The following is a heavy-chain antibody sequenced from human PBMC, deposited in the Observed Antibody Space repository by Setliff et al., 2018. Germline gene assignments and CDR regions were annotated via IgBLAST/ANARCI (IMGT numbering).Heavy chain of an antibody. Sequence: SLRLSCAASGFTFWSYAMSWVRQAPGKGLEWVSGISWNSGSIGYADSVKGRFTISRDNAKNSLYLQMNSLRAEDTAVYYCARDGGEYWGQGTLVTVS. CDR2: ISWNSGSI. CDR3: ARDGGEY. CDR1: GFTFWSYA. V-gene: IGHV3-9*01. J-gene: IGHJ4*02.